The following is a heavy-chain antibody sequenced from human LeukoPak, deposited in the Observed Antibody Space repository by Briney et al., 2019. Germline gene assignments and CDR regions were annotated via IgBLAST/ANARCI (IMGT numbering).Heavy chain of an antibody. CDR3: ADLGITMIGGV. V-gene: IGHV3-48*03. D-gene: IGHD3-10*02. J-gene: IGHJ6*04. Sequence: GGSLRLSCAASGFTFSSYEMNWVRQAPRKGREWVSYISSSGSTIYYADSVEGRFTISRDNAKNSLYLQMNSLRAEDTAVYYCADLGITMIGGVWGKGTTVTISS. CDR1: GFTFSSYE. CDR2: ISSSGSTI.